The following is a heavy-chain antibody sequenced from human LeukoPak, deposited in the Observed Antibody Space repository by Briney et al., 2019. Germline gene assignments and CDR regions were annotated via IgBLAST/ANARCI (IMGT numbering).Heavy chain of an antibody. CDR3: ARGVSSNWDYLYFDY. J-gene: IGHJ4*02. Sequence: PGGSLRLSCAASGFSFSDYWMSWVRQAPGKGLEWVANIKQDGNEKYYVDSVKGRFTISRDNAKNSLYLQMNSLRAEDTAVYYCARGVSSNWDYLYFDYWGQGTLVTVSS. CDR2: IKQDGNEK. V-gene: IGHV3-7*01. D-gene: IGHD1-7*01. CDR1: GFSFSDYW.